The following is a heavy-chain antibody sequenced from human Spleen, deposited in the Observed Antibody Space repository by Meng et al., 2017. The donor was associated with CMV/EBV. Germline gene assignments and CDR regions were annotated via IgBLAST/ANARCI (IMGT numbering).Heavy chain of an antibody. V-gene: IGHV3-23*01. CDR3: AKGEWELPTFFDS. J-gene: IGHJ4*02. CDR2: INDNGRTS. CDR1: GFTFSNYA. D-gene: IGHD1-26*01. Sequence: LSLTCAASGFTFSNYAMTWVRQAPGQGLEYVSTINDNGRTSFYADSVKGRFTISRDNSKNTVFLQMNSLTADDTAVYYCAKGEWELPTFFDSWGQGILVTVSS.